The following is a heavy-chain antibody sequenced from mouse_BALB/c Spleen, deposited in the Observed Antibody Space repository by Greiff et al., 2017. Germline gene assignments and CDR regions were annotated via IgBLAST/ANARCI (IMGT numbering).Heavy chain of an antibody. CDR2: ISSGGSYT. Sequence: EVKLMESGGGLVKPGGSLKLSCAASGFTFSSYTMSWVRQTPEKRLEWVATISSGGSYTYYPDSVKGRFTISRDNARNILYLQMSSLRSEDTAMYYCARGSYYYGSSYWYFDVWGAGTTVTVSS. D-gene: IGHD1-1*01. CDR3: ARGSYYYGSSYWYFDV. J-gene: IGHJ1*01. V-gene: IGHV5-6-4*01. CDR1: GFTFSSYT.